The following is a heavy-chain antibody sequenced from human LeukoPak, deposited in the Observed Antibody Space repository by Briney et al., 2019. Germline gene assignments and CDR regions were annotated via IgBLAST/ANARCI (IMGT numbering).Heavy chain of an antibody. D-gene: IGHD3-10*01. CDR3: ARGFLVLWFGELSLNWFDP. Sequence: GGSLRLSCAASGFTFSSYAMSWVRQAPGKGLEWVANIKQDGSEKYYVDSVKGRFTISRDNAKNSLYLQMNSLRSEDTAVYYCARGFLVLWFGELSLNWFDPWGQGTLVTVSS. J-gene: IGHJ5*02. V-gene: IGHV3-7*03. CDR2: IKQDGSEK. CDR1: GFTFSSYA.